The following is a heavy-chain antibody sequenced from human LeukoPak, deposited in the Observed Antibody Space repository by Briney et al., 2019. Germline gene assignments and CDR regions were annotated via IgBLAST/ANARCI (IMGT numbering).Heavy chain of an antibody. D-gene: IGHD3-3*01. J-gene: IGHJ4*02. Sequence: SETLSLTCTVSGGSISSGSYYWSWIRQPAGKGLEWIGRIYASGSTNYNPSLKSRVTISVDTSKNQFSLKLSSVTAADTAVYYCARARSVTIFGVVIPPFDYWGQGTLVTVSS. CDR1: GGSISSGSYY. V-gene: IGHV4-61*02. CDR3: ARARSVTIFGVVIPPFDY. CDR2: IYASGST.